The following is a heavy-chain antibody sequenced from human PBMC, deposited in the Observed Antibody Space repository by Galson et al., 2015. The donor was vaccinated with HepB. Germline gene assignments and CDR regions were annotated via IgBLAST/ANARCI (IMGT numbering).Heavy chain of an antibody. Sequence: LRLSCAASGFTFSDYYMSWIRQAPGKGLEWVSYISSSSSYTNYADSVKGRFTISRDNAKNSLYLQMNSLRAEDTAVYYCARDLDAGSWSHGAFDIWGQGTMVTVSS. V-gene: IGHV3-11*06. CDR1: GFTFSDYY. CDR3: ARDLDAGSWSHGAFDI. D-gene: IGHD6-13*01. J-gene: IGHJ3*02. CDR2: ISSSSSYT.